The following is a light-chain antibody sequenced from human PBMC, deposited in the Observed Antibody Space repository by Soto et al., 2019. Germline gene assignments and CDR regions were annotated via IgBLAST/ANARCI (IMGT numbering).Light chain of an antibody. J-gene: IGLJ2*01. CDR2: LEGTGSY. CDR1: SGHSSYI. CDR3: ETWDRNTVV. Sequence: QSALTQSSSASASLGSSVKLTCTLSSGHSSYIIAWHQQQPGKAPRYLMKLEGTGSYNKGSGVPDRFSGSSSGADRYLTISNLQFEDEADYYCETWDRNTVVFGGGTKVTVL. V-gene: IGLV4-60*02.